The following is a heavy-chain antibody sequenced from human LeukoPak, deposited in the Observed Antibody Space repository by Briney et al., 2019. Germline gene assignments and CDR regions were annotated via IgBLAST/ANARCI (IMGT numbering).Heavy chain of an antibody. CDR1: GFTFSSYA. D-gene: IGHD3-10*01. Sequence: GGSLRLSCAASGFTFSSYAMSWVRQAPGKGLEWVSAISGSGGSTYYADSVKGRFTISRDNSKNTLYLQMNSLRAEDTAVYYCAKDKWFGALATKTSGYWGQGTLVTVSS. CDR2: ISGSGGST. CDR3: AKDKWFGALATKTSGY. V-gene: IGHV3-23*01. J-gene: IGHJ4*02.